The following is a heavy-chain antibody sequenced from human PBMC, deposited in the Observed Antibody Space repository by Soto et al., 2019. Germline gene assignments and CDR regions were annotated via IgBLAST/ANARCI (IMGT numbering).Heavy chain of an antibody. V-gene: IGHV3-15*07. CDR2: IKSKTDGGTT. J-gene: IGHJ6*02. CDR1: GFTCSNAW. CDR3: TTEGVDTAMVPHTLVYYYYGMDV. Sequence: EVQLVESGGGLVKPGGSLRLSCAASGFTCSNAWMNWVRQAPGKGLEWVGRIKSKTDGGTTDYAAPVKGRFTISRDDSKNTLYLQMNSLKTEDTAVYYCTTEGVDTAMVPHTLVYYYYGMDVWGQGTTVTVSS. D-gene: IGHD5-18*01.